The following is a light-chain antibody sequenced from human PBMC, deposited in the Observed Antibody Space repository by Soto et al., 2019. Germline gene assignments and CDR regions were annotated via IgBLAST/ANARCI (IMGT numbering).Light chain of an antibody. CDR2: DAS. CDR3: QQRSNWPPAIT. V-gene: IGKV3-11*01. CDR1: QSVSSH. Sequence: EIVLTQSPATLSLSPGERATLSCRASQSVSSHLAWYQQKPGQAPRLLIYDASNRATGIPARFSGSGSGTDFTLTISSLEPEDFAVYYCQQRSNWPPAITFGQGTRLEIK. J-gene: IGKJ5*01.